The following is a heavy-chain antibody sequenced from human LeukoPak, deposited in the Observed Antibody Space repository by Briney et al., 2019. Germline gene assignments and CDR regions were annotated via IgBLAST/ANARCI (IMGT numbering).Heavy chain of an antibody. CDR2: ISPTVEVT. J-gene: IGHJ4*02. D-gene: IGHD4-17*01. Sequence: GGSLRLSCAVSGFLFSDYYMTWIRQSPGKGREWVSHISPTVEVTHYADSVKGRYTISRDNSKNTLSLEMNSLRADDTATYYCARDAGGAWPFDYWGQGTRVIVSS. V-gene: IGHV3-11*01. CDR3: ARDAGGAWPFDY. CDR1: GFLFSDYY.